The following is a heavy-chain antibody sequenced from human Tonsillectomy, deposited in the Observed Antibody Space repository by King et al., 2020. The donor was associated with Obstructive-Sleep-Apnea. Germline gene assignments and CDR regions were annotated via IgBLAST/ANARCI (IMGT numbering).Heavy chain of an antibody. CDR1: GYRSTSYW. V-gene: IGHV5-10-1*03. D-gene: IGHD1-1*01. J-gene: IGHJ6*02. CDR3: ACTTSDGYFNYGRDV. CDR2: IDPSDSYT. Sequence: VQLVESGAEVKKPGESLRMSCKGSGYRSTSYWISWVRQMPGKGLEWMGRIDPSDSYTNYSPSFQGHVTISADKSISTAYLQWDSLKASDTAMYYCACTTSDGYFNYGRDVHGQGTTVTVSS.